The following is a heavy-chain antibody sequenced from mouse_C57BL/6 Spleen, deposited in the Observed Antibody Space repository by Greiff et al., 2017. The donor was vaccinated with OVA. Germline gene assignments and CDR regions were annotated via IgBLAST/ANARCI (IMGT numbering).Heavy chain of an antibody. J-gene: IGHJ3*01. Sequence: QVQLQQPGAELVKPGASVKLSCKASGYTFTSYWLHWVKQRPGRGLEWIGRIDPNSGGTKYNEKFKSKATLTVDKPSSTAYMQLSSLTSEDSAVYYCARSRGFYYDYDGAFAYWGQGTLVTVSA. CDR3: ARSRGFYYDYDGAFAY. CDR2: IDPNSGGT. CDR1: GYTFTSYW. D-gene: IGHD2-4*01. V-gene: IGHV1-72*01.